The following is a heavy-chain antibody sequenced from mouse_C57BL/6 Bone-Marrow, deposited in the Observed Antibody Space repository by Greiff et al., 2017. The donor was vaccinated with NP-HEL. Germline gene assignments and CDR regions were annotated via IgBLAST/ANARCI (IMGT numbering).Heavy chain of an antibody. D-gene: IGHD2-4*01. V-gene: IGHV1-66*01. Sequence: QVQLQQSGAELVKPGASVKLSCKASGYTFTSYWIHWVKQRPGQGLEWIGYIYPGSGNTKYNEKFKGKATLTADTSSSTAYMQLSSLTSEDSAVYDCAIYYDYRFAYWGQGTLVTVSA. CDR3: AIYYDYRFAY. CDR2: IYPGSGNT. CDR1: GYTFTSYW. J-gene: IGHJ3*01.